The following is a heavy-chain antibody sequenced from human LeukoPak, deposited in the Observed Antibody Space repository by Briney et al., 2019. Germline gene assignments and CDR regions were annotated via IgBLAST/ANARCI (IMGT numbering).Heavy chain of an antibody. CDR2: IYSGGST. CDR3: ARDLFKTYGTTAEAYDAFDI. CDR1: GFTVSSNY. D-gene: IGHD1-1*01. Sequence: PGESLRLSCAASGFTVSSNYMSWVRQAPGKGLEWVSVIYSGGSTNYADSVKGRFTISRDNSKNTLYLQMNSLRAEDTAVYYCARDLFKTYGTTAEAYDAFDIWGQGTMVTVSS. V-gene: IGHV3-66*01. J-gene: IGHJ3*02.